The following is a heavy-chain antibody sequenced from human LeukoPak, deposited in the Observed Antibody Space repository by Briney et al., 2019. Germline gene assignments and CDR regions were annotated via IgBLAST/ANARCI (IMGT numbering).Heavy chain of an antibody. CDR3: AKVLGDYDAFDI. CDR2: ISGSGGST. D-gene: IGHD4-17*01. CDR1: GFTFSSYA. V-gene: IGHV3-23*01. Sequence: GGSLRLSCAASGFTFSSYAMHWVRQAPGKGLEWVSAISGSGGSTYYADSVKGRFTISRDNSKNTLYLQMNSLRAEDTAVYYCAKVLGDYDAFDIWGQGTMVTVSS. J-gene: IGHJ3*02.